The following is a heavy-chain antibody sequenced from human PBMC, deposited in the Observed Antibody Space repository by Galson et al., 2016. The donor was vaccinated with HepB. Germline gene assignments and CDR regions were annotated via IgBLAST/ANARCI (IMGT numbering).Heavy chain of an antibody. D-gene: IGHD1-14*01. CDR3: ARDMDGSTGWADAFDI. V-gene: IGHV4-31*03. CDR1: GGSISSGGYY. Sequence: TLSLPCTVSGGSISSGGYYWSWIRQHPGKGLEWIGYIYYSGTTYYSPSLKSRVTISIDTSKDQFSLKLNSVTAADTAVYYCARDMDGSTGWADAFDIWGQGTLVTVSS. J-gene: IGHJ3*02. CDR2: IYYSGTT.